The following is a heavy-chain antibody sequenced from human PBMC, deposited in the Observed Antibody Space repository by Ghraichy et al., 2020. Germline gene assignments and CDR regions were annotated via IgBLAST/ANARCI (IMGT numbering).Heavy chain of an antibody. J-gene: IGHJ3*02. CDR2: INHSGST. Sequence: SETLSLTCAVYGGSFSGYYWSWIRQPPGKGLEWIGEINHSGSTNYNPSLKSRVTISVDTSKNPFSLKLSSVTAADTAVYYFARGRIRGRSGGSCICAFDIWGQGRMVTVSS. V-gene: IGHV4-34*01. CDR1: GGSFSGYY. D-gene: IGHD2-15*01. CDR3: ARGRIRGRSGGSCICAFDI.